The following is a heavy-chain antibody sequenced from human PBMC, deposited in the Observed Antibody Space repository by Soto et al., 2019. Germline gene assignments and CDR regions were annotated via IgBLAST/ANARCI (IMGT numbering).Heavy chain of an antibody. D-gene: IGHD6-13*01. J-gene: IGHJ5*02. CDR2: IYYSGST. Sequence: SETLSLTCTVSGVSISSYCWSWIRQPPGKGLEWIGYIYYSGSTNYNPSLKSRVTISVDTSKNQFSLKLSSVTAADTAVYYCARHSSSWYNWFDPWGQGTLVTVSS. CDR1: GVSISSYC. V-gene: IGHV4-59*08. CDR3: ARHSSSWYNWFDP.